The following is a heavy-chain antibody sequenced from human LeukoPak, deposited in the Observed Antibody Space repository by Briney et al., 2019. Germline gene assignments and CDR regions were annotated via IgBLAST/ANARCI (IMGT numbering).Heavy chain of an antibody. J-gene: IGHJ4*02. D-gene: IGHD6-19*01. CDR2: IYYSGST. CDR3: ARLVAVAGVFDY. CDR1: GGSISSSNYY. Sequence: SETLSLTCTVSGGSISSSNYYWGWIRQPPGKGLEWIGNIYYSGSTYYNPSLKSRVTISVDTSKNHFSLRLSSVTAADTAVYYCARLVAVAGVFDYWGQGTLVTVSS. V-gene: IGHV4-39*02.